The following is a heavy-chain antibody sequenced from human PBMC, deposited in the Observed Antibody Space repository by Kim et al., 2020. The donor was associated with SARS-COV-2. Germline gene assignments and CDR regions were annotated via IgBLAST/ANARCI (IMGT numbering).Heavy chain of an antibody. V-gene: IGHV4-34*01. J-gene: IGHJ6*02. CDR3: ARGGRSGTYYYGSGRPYYYYGMDV. D-gene: IGHD3-10*01. Sequence: SETLSLTCAVYGGSFSGYYWSWIRQPPGKGLEWIGEINHSGSTNYNPSLKSRVTISVDTSKNQFSLKLSSVTAADTAVYYCARGGRSGTYYYGSGRPYYYYGMDVWCQGTTVTVSS. CDR2: INHSGST. CDR1: GGSFSGYY.